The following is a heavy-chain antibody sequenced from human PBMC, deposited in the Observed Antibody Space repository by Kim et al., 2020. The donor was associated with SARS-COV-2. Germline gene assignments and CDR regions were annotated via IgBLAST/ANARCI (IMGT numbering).Heavy chain of an antibody. CDR3: YSENIHYGSGGWYFD. D-gene: IGHD3-10*01. CDR1: GFTFGDYA. CDR2: IRSEASGGKK. Sequence: SLRLSCTASGFTFGDYAMSWFRQAPGKGLEWVGFIRSEASGGKKAYAASVRGRFTRSRDDSKSIAYLKMNSAKNEATDLYDCYSENIHYGSGGWYFD. V-gene: IGHV3-49*03. J-gene: IGHJ4*01.